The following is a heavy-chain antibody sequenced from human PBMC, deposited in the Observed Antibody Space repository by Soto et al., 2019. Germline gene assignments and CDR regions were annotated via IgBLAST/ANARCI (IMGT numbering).Heavy chain of an antibody. CDR3: AKDAIGRGGYYISHKFPYYYGMDV. Sequence: GGSLILSCAASGFTFSSYAMSWVRQAPGKGLEWVSAISGSGGSTYYADSVKGRFTISRDNSKNTLYLQMNSLRAEDTAVYYCAKDAIGRGGYYISHKFPYYYGMDVWGQGTTVTVSS. CDR2: ISGSGGST. D-gene: IGHD2-21*02. V-gene: IGHV3-23*01. CDR1: GFTFSSYA. J-gene: IGHJ6*02.